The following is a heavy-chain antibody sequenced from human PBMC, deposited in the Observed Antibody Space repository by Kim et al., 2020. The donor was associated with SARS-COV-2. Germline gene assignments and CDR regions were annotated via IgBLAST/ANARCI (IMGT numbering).Heavy chain of an antibody. J-gene: IGHJ5*02. CDR1: GGSISSYY. CDR2: IYYSGIT. CDR3: ARSGYCSNNVCSFVGWLDP. Sequence: SETLSLTCTVSGGSISSYYWSWIRQPPGKGLEWIGYIYYSGITNYNPSLKSRVTMSLDTSKNQFSLKLSSVTAADTAVYYCARSGYCSNNVCSFVGWLDPWGQGTLVTVSS. V-gene: IGHV4-59*13. D-gene: IGHD2-2*01.